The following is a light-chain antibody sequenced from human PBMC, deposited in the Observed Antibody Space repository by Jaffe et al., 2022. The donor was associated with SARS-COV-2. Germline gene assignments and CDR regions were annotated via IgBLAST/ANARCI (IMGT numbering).Light chain of an antibody. CDR2: EGS. J-gene: IGLJ3*02. V-gene: IGLV2-23*01. CDR1: SSDVGSYSL. Sequence: QSALTQPASVSGSPGQSITISCTGVSSDVGSYSLVSWYQQHPGKAPKLMIFEGSRRPSGVSNRFSGSKSGNAASLTISGLQAEDEADYYCCSCASTWVFGGGTKLTVL. CDR3: CSCASTWV.